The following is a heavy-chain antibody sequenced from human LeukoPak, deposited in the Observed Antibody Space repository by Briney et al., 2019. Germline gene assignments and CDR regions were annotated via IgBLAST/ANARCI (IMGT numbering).Heavy chain of an antibody. CDR2: IYPSVST. V-gene: IGHV4-4*07. Sequence: SETLSLTCTGSGGSISGYYWSWIRQPAGKRLEWLGRIYPSVSTNYNPSLKSRVTMSVDTSKNQLSLRLSSVTAADTAVYYCARHFVTYPHYFDYWGQGTLVTVSS. J-gene: IGHJ4*02. CDR1: GGSISGYY. CDR3: ARHFVTYPHYFDY. D-gene: IGHD2-21*01.